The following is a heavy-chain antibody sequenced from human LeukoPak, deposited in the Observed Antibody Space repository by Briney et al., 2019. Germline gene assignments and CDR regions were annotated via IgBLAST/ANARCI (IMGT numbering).Heavy chain of an antibody. CDR1: GFTFSNYG. CDR2: ISPDGNNK. V-gene: IGHV3-30*18. D-gene: IGHD2-15*01. J-gene: IGHJ4*02. CDR3: AKGFGSLDY. Sequence: PGRSLRLSCAASGFTFSNYGLHWVRQAPGKGLEWVALISPDGNNKNYADSVKGRFTISRDNSKNTLYLQMNSLRAEDTAVYYCAKGFGSLDYWGQGTLVTVSS.